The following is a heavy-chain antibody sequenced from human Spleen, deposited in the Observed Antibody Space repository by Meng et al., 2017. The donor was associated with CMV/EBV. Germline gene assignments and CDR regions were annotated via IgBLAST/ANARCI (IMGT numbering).Heavy chain of an antibody. CDR3: ARTVANYYDSSGYSILYYFDY. V-gene: IGHV1-2*02. Sequence: DYSMHWVRQAPGQGLEWMGWMNPNSGGTNFTQKFQGRVTMTWDTSISTAYMELSRLGSDDTAVYFCARTVANYYDSSGYSILYYFDYWGQGTLVTVSS. D-gene: IGHD3-22*01. J-gene: IGHJ4*02. CDR2: MNPNSGGT. CDR1: DYS.